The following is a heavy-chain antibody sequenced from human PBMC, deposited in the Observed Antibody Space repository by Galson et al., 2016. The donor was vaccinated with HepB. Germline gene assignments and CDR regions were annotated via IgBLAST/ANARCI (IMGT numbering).Heavy chain of an antibody. D-gene: IGHD1-26*01. V-gene: IGHV1-18*04. J-gene: IGHJ6*03. CDR3: ARDWDFNRDV. CDR1: GYIFTSSG. CDR2: SNLYDGTI. Sequence: SVKVSCKASGYIFTSSGISWMRQAPGQGLEWVGWSNLYDGTINYARKFQGRVSLTTDTSTSTAYMELRSLRFDDTAVYYCARDWDFNRDVWGKGNPGHRLL.